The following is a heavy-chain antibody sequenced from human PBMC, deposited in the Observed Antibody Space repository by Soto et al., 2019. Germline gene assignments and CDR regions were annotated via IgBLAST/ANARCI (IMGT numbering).Heavy chain of an antibody. J-gene: IGHJ4*02. CDR2: IDWDDDK. CDR3: VRMYADAGLQFDY. V-gene: IGHV2-70*04. Sequence: SGPTLVNPTQSLTLTCTFSGFSLDTTGMRVSWIRQSPGKALEWLARIDWDDDKFYSTSLKTRLSISKDTSKNQVVLTMTNMDAVDTATYYCVRMYADAGLQFDYWGQGTLVTVSS. D-gene: IGHD2-2*01. CDR1: GFSLDTTGMR.